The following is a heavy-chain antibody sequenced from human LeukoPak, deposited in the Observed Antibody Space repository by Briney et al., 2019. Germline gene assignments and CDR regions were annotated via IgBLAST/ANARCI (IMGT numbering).Heavy chain of an antibody. J-gene: IGHJ4*02. CDR2: ISGSDGNT. CDR3: AKDWDDYGDFLPLDY. D-gene: IGHD4-17*01. CDR1: GFTFSSYA. Sequence: GGSLRLSCAASGFTFSSYAMSWVRQAPGKRLEWVSAISGSDGNTYYADSVKGRFTISRDSSKNSLYLQMNSLRAEDTAIYYCAKDWDDYGDFLPLDYWGQGTLVTVSS. V-gene: IGHV3-23*01.